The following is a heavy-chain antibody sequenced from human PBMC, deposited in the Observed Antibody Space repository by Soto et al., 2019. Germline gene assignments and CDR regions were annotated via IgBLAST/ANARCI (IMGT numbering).Heavy chain of an antibody. CDR2: IYPGDSDT. CDR3: ARHRITGTTGYYYGMDV. V-gene: IGHV5-51*01. D-gene: IGHD1-7*01. Sequence: PGESLKISFKGSGYSFTSYWIGWVRQMPGKGLEWMGIIYPGDSDTRYSPSFQGQVTISADKSISTAYLQWSSLKASDTAMYYCARHRITGTTGYYYGMDVWGQGTTVTVSS. J-gene: IGHJ6*02. CDR1: GYSFTSYW.